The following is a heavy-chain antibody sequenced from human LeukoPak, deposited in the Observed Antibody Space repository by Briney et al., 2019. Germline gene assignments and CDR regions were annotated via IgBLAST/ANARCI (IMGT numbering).Heavy chain of an antibody. CDR3: ATMNTGRPGAFDI. CDR2: IYTSGST. D-gene: IGHD3-16*01. CDR1: GGSISSGSYY. V-gene: IGHV4-61*02. Sequence: SQTLSLTCTVSGGSISSGSYYWSWIRQPAGKGLEWIGRIYTSGSTNYNPSLKSRVTISVDTSKNQFSLKLSSVTAADTAVYYCATMNTGRPGAFDIWGQGTMVTVSS. J-gene: IGHJ3*02.